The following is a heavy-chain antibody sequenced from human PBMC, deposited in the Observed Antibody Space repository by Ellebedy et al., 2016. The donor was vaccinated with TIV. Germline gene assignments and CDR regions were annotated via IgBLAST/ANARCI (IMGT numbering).Heavy chain of an antibody. V-gene: IGHV4-34*01. CDR2: INHSGST. D-gene: IGHD3-10*01. CDR1: GGSFSGYY. Sequence: GSLRLSXAVYGGSFSGYYWSWIRQPPGKGLEWIGEINHSGSTNYNPSLKSRVTISVDTSKNQFSLKLSSVTAADTAVYYCAREEVRGVIITYYYFDYWGQGTLVTVSS. J-gene: IGHJ4*02. CDR3: AREEVRGVIITYYYFDY.